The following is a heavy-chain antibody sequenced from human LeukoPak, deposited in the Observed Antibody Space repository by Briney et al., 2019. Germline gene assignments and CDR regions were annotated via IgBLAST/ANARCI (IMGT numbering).Heavy chain of an antibody. D-gene: IGHD2-2*01. Sequence: GGCLRLSCAASGFTVSSNWVGWVRQAPGKGRDGVANINQDGGENYYGDSVKGRFNICRDTAPNSLYLQMTRLRPPDTAVYHCATGRSCPTCSLPGYWGQGTLVTVPS. CDR2: INQDGGEN. CDR3: ATGRSCPTCSLPGY. V-gene: IGHV3-7*01. CDR1: GFTVSSNW. J-gene: IGHJ4*02.